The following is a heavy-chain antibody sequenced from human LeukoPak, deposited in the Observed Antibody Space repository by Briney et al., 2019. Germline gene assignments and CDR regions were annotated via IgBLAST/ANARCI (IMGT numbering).Heavy chain of an antibody. J-gene: IGHJ4*02. CDR3: ASSGWYEGGVY. Sequence: SETLSLTCTVSGGSISNTNYYWGWIRQPPGKGLEWIGTIYYSGSTYYNPSLKSRVTISVDTSKNHFSLKLSSVTAADTAVYYCASSGWYEGGVYWGQGTLVTVSS. CDR1: GGSISNTNYY. V-gene: IGHV4-39*02. D-gene: IGHD6-19*01. CDR2: IYYSGST.